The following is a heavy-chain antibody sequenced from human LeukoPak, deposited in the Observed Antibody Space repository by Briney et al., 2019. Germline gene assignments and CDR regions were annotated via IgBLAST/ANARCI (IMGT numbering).Heavy chain of an antibody. CDR3: ARGRIKSYYDRTQGSDYGY. CDR1: GGSISSSSYY. CDR2: INHSGST. J-gene: IGHJ4*02. V-gene: IGHV4-39*07. Sequence: SETLSLTCTVSGGSISSSSYYWSWIRQPPGKGLEWIGEINHSGSTNYNPSLKSRVTISVDTSKNQFSLKLSSVTAADTAVYYCARGRIKSYYDRTQGSDYGYWGQGTLVTVSS. D-gene: IGHD3-22*01.